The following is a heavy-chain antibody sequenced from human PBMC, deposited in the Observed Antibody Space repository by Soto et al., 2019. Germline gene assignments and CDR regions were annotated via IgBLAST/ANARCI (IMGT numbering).Heavy chain of an antibody. V-gene: IGHV3-23*01. CDR1: GFTFSTYA. CDR2: ISGSGGST. D-gene: IGHD6-19*01. J-gene: IGHJ4*02. Sequence: GGSLRLSCAASGFTFSTYAMSWVRQAPGKGLEWVSGISGSGGSTYYADSVKGRFTISRDNSKNTLYLQMNSLRAEDTAVYFCAKGLAGIYFFDYWGQGTLVTVSS. CDR3: AKGLAGIYFFDY.